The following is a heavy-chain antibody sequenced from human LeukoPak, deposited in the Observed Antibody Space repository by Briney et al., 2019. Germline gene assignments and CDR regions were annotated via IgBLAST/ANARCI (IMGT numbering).Heavy chain of an antibody. Sequence: SQTLSLTCAVSGGSISSDDYFRSWIRQPPGKGLEWIGYIYHRGSTSYNPSLKSRVTISLDKSRNQFSLNLSSVTAADTAVYYCARAPYDILTGYFLFDSWGQGTLVTVSS. D-gene: IGHD3-9*01. CDR1: GGSISSDDYF. J-gene: IGHJ4*02. CDR3: ARAPYDILTGYFLFDS. V-gene: IGHV4-30-2*01. CDR2: IYHRGST.